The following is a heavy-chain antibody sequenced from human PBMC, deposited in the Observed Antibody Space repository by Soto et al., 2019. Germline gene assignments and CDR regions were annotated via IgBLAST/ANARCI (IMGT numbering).Heavy chain of an antibody. CDR3: AREGAQGAAAGH. CDR1: GGSISSGDYY. D-gene: IGHD6-13*01. CDR2: IYYSGST. J-gene: IGHJ4*02. Sequence: QVQLQESGPGLVKPSQTLSLTCTVSGGSISSGDYYWSWIRQPPGKGLEWIGYIYYSGSTYYNPSLTGRVTISVDTSKNQFSLKLSSVTAADTAVYYCAREGAQGAAAGHWGQGTLVTVSS. V-gene: IGHV4-30-4*01.